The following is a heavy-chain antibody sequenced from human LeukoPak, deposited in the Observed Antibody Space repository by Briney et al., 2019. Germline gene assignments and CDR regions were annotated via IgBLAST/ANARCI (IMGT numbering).Heavy chain of an antibody. Sequence: GGSLRLSCAASGFTFSSYEMNWVRQAPGKGLEWVSYISSSSSYIYYADSVKGRFTISRDNAKNSLYLQMNSLRAEDTAVYYCARDSLQKGAWYPECAFDIWGQGTMVTVSS. CDR3: ARDSLQKGAWYPECAFDI. CDR2: ISSSSSYI. D-gene: IGHD6-13*01. J-gene: IGHJ3*02. V-gene: IGHV3-21*05. CDR1: GFTFSSYE.